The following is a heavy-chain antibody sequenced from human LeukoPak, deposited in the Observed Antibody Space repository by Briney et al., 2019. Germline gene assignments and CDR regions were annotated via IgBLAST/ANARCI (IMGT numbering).Heavy chain of an antibody. CDR1: GYTFSNYG. J-gene: IGHJ4*02. D-gene: IGHD1-26*01. CDR3: ARRIVGGHLGDY. Sequence: ASVKVSCKPSGYTFSNYGMSWVRQAPGQGLECMGWISAKNGNTDYAQKLQGRVTMNAGRTTSTAYMKLRSLRSDNTAVYYCARRIVGGHLGDYWGQGTLVTVSS. CDR2: ISAKNGNT. V-gene: IGHV1-18*01.